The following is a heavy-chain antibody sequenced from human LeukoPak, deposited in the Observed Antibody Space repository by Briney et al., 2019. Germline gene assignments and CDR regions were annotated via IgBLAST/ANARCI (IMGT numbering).Heavy chain of an antibody. CDR3: ARGRRGWLQLVAFDI. J-gene: IGHJ3*02. Sequence: PSETLSLTCTVSGGSISSYYWSWIRQPPGKGLEWIGYIYYGGSTNYNPSLKSRVTISVDTSKNQFPLKLSSVTAADTAVYYCARGRRGWLQLVAFDIWGQGTMVTVSS. CDR2: IYYGGST. V-gene: IGHV4-59*01. D-gene: IGHD5-24*01. CDR1: GGSISSYY.